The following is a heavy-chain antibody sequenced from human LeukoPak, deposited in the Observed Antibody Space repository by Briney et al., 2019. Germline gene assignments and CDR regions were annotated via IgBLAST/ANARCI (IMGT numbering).Heavy chain of an antibody. CDR1: GFTFSSYA. J-gene: IGHJ4*02. CDR2: ISYDGSNK. CDR3: ARDGAAAGRNPQFDY. Sequence: GRSLRLSCAASGFTFSSYAMHWVRQAPGKGLEWVAVISYDGSNKYYADSVKGRFTISRDNSKNTLYLQMNSRRAEDTAVYYCARDGAAAGRNPQFDYWGQGTLVTVSS. V-gene: IGHV3-30*04. D-gene: IGHD6-13*01.